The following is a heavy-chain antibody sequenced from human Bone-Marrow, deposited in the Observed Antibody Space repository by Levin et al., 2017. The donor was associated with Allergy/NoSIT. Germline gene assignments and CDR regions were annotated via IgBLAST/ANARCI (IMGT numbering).Heavy chain of an antibody. J-gene: IGHJ6*03. V-gene: IGHV3-48*03. Sequence: PGGSLRLSCVASGFTFFSHEMDWVRQAPGKGLEWISYISSSGTTTYYADSVKGRFTISRDNAKDSLFLEMNSLRAEDTAVYFCARDLYSSRAPYYYYTMDVWGKGTTVTVSS. CDR2: ISSSGTTT. CDR3: ARDLYSSRAPYYYYTMDV. D-gene: IGHD3-22*01. CDR1: GFTFFSHE.